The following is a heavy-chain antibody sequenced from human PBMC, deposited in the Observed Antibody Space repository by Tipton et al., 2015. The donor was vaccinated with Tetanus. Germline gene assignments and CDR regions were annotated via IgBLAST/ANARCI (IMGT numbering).Heavy chain of an antibody. V-gene: IGHV3-33*01. CDR3: AREMRGYSYGYRVGYYYYGMDV. J-gene: IGHJ6*02. D-gene: IGHD5-18*01. Sequence: RSLRLSCAASGFTFSSYGMHWVRQAPGKGLEWVAVIWYDGSNKYYADSVKGRFTISRDNSKNTLYLQMNSLRAEDTAVYYCAREMRGYSYGYRVGYYYYGMDVWGQGTTVTVSS. CDR2: IWYDGSNK. CDR1: GFTFSSYG.